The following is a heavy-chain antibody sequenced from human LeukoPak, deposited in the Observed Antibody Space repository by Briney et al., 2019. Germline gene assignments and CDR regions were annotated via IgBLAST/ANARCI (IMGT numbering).Heavy chain of an antibody. J-gene: IGHJ3*02. V-gene: IGHV3-33*01. CDR2: IWYDGRKR. CDR3: ASMTTVTLDDAFDI. Sequence: GGSLRLFCAASGFHFSSHGMHWVRQAPGKGLEWVALIWYDGRKRSYADSVKGRFTISSDNSQNTLYLQMNSLRVEDTAVYYCASMTTVTLDDAFDIGGQGTMVTVSS. CDR1: GFHFSSHG. D-gene: IGHD4-17*01.